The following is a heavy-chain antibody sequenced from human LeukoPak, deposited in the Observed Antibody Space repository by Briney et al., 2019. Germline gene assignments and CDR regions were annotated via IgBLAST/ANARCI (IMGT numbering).Heavy chain of an antibody. J-gene: IGHJ4*02. Sequence: GGSLRLSCAASGFTFSSYTLIWVRQAPGKGLEWVSSISGSDSYIYYADSVKGRFTISRDNAKNSLYLQMNSLRAEDTAVYYCARDAYSGGDCYYDYWGQGTLVTVSS. CDR3: ARDAYSGGDCYYDY. CDR2: ISGSDSYI. V-gene: IGHV3-21*01. D-gene: IGHD2-21*02. CDR1: GFTFSSYT.